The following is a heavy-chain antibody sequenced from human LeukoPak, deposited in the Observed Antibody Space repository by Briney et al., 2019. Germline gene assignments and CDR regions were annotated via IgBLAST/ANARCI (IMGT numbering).Heavy chain of an antibody. V-gene: IGHV3-30*02. CDR2: IRYDGSNK. CDR3: AKDRDIYCSGGSCYSFTPKLFDY. J-gene: IGHJ4*02. CDR1: GFTFSSYG. D-gene: IGHD2-15*01. Sequence: GGSLRLSCAASGFTFSSYGMRWVRQAPGKGLEWVAFIRYDGSNKYYADSVKGRLTISRDNSKNTRYLQMNSLRADDTAVYYCAKDRDIYCSGGSCYSFTPKLFDYWGQGTLVTVSS.